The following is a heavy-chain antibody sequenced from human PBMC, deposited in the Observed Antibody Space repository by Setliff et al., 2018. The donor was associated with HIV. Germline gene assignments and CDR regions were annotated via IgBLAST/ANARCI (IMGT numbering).Heavy chain of an antibody. CDR2: TPISGGST. CDR3: ARVRLYNSALDY. CDR1: GFTLINYG. J-gene: IGHJ4*02. D-gene: IGHD3-10*01. Sequence: GGSLRLSCEASGFTLINYGMLWVRQAPGKGLEWVSYTPISGGSTYHADSVKGRFTLSRDTSKNTLFLQMNSLRPEDAAVYYCARVRLYNSALDYWGQGTLVTVSS. V-gene: IGHV3-48*03.